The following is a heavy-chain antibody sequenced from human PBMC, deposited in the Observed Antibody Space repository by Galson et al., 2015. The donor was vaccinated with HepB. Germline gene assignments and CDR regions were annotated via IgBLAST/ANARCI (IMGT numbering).Heavy chain of an antibody. V-gene: IGHV3-7*03. J-gene: IGHJ3*02. CDR2: LKQDGSEK. Sequence: SLRLSCAASGFIFTNYWMSWVRQAPGKRLEWVANLKQDGSEKYYVDSVKGRFTISRDNAKNSLFLQMNSLRAEDTAVYYCTRDYYGSGSYFSPNAFDIWGQGTLVTVSS. D-gene: IGHD3-10*01. CDR3: TRDYYGSGSYFSPNAFDI. CDR1: GFIFTNYW.